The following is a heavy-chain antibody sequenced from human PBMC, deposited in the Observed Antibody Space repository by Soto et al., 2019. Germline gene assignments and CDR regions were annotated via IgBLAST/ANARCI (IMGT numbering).Heavy chain of an antibody. V-gene: IGHV1-8*01. D-gene: IGHD6-13*01. CDR1: GYTITSLD. CDR3: ARGVRAGVDF. J-gene: IGHJ4*02. CDR2: MSPNSGNT. Sequence: QVQLVQSGAELKEPGASVKVSCKASGYTITSLDINWIRQATGQGPEWMGWMSPNSGNTGYAQQFRGRVTMTRDISKSTAYMELSSLRSEDTAVYYCARGVRAGVDFWGQGTLVTVSS.